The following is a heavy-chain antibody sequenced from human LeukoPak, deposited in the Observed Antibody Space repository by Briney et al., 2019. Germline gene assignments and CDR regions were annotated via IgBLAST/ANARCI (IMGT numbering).Heavy chain of an antibody. CDR1: GGSISSGGYY. CDR2: IYYSGST. V-gene: IGHV4-31*03. J-gene: IGHJ4*02. D-gene: IGHD3-22*01. Sequence: SQTLSLTCTVSGGSISSGGYYWSWIRQHPGKGLEWIGYIYYSGSTYYNPSLKSRVTISVDTSKNQFSLKLSSVTAADTAVYYYARADDGYYDSSGYAYWGQGTLVTVSS. CDR3: ARADDGYYDSSGYAY.